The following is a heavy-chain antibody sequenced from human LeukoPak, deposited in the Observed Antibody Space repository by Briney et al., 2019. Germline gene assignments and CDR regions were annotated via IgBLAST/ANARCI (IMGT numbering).Heavy chain of an antibody. D-gene: IGHD3-10*01. CDR2: INPNSGGT. J-gene: IGHJ4*02. CDR1: GYTFTSYY. V-gene: IGHV1-2*02. Sequence: GASVKVSCKASGYTFTSYYMHWVRQAPGQGLEWMGWINPNSGGTNYAQKFQGRVTMTKDTSISTAYMELSRLRSDDTAVYYCASPGNYGSGSSFDYWGQGTLVTVSS. CDR3: ASPGNYGSGSSFDY.